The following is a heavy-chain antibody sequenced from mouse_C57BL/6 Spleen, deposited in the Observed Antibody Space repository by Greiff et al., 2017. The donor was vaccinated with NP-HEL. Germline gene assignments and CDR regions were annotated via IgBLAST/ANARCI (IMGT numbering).Heavy chain of an antibody. Sequence: QVQLQQPGAELVKPGASVKLSCKASGYTFTSYWMQWVKQRPGQGLEWIGEIDPSDSYTNYNQKFKGKATLTVDTSSSTAYMQLSSLTSEDSAVYYCATYYYGSSPYFDYWGQGTTLTVSS. D-gene: IGHD1-1*01. V-gene: IGHV1-50*01. CDR3: ATYYYGSSPYFDY. J-gene: IGHJ2*01. CDR2: IDPSDSYT. CDR1: GYTFTSYW.